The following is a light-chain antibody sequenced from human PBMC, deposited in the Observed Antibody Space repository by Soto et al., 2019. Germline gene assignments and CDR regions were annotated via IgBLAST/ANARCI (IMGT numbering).Light chain of an antibody. CDR2: AAS. CDR3: QQTYITPAWT. J-gene: IGKJ1*01. V-gene: IGKV1-39*01. Sequence: DLQMTQSPSSLSASVGDRVTITCRASQSISRFLNWYQQKSGKPPQLLIYAASSVQSGVPSRFSGSGSETDFTLTISSLQPEDFATYYCQQTYITPAWTFGQGSKVEIK. CDR1: QSISRF.